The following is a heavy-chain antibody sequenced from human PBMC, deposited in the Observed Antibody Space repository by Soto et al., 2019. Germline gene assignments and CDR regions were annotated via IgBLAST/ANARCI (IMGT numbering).Heavy chain of an antibody. V-gene: IGHV1-69*06. CDR2: IIPIFGTA. J-gene: IGHJ4*02. CDR1: GGTFSSYA. D-gene: IGHD1-20*01. Sequence: ASVKVSCKASGGTFSSYAISWVRQAPGQGLEWMGGIIPIFGTANYAQKFQGRVTITADKSTSTAYMELSSLRSEDTAVYYCARVVPNWNDVYYFDYWGQGTLVTVSS. CDR3: ARVVPNWNDVYYFDY.